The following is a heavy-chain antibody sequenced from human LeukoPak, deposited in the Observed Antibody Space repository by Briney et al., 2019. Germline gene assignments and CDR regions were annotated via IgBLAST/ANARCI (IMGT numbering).Heavy chain of an antibody. CDR1: GGSISSSSYY. Sequence: SETLSLTCTVSGGSISSSSYYWGWIRQPPGKGLEWIGSIYYSGSTYYNPSLKSRVTISVDTSKNQFSLKLSSVTAADTAVYYCARDRGIAAAEGKSFDYWGQGTLVTVSS. CDR2: IYYSGST. D-gene: IGHD6-13*01. CDR3: ARDRGIAAAEGKSFDY. V-gene: IGHV4-39*02. J-gene: IGHJ4*02.